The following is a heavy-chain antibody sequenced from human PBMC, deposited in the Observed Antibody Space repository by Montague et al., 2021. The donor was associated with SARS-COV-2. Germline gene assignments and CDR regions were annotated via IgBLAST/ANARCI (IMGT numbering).Heavy chain of an antibody. D-gene: IGHD6-13*01. CDR1: GFPVSSNY. V-gene: IGHV3-66*01. CDR3: ARDTPKQLNYYYDMDV. J-gene: IGHJ6*02. Sequence: SLRLSCAASGFPVSSNYMSLVRQAPGKGLEWVSDIYSGGSTYYADSVTGRFTISRDNSKNTVYLHMNSLRAEDTAVYYCARDTPKQLNYYYDMDVWGQGTTVTVSS. CDR2: IYSGGST.